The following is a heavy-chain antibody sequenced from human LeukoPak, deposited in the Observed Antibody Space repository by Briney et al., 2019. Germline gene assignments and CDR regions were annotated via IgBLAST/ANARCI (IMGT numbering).Heavy chain of an antibody. Sequence: GRSLRLSCTASGFTFGDYAMSWFRQAPGKGLEWVGFIRSKAYGATTGYAASVKGRFTISRDDSKSIAYLQMNSLKTEDTAVYYCTRDTREYDYVWGSYRYTEYFQHWGQGTLVTVSS. V-gene: IGHV3-49*03. J-gene: IGHJ1*01. CDR1: GFTFGDYA. CDR2: IRSKAYGATT. D-gene: IGHD3-16*02. CDR3: TRDTREYDYVWGSYRYTEYFQH.